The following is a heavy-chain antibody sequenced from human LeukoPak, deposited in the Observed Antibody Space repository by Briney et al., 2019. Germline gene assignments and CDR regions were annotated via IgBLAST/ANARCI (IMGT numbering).Heavy chain of an antibody. CDR2: IYPGDSDT. D-gene: IGHD3-22*01. V-gene: IGHV5-51*01. CDR1: GYSFTSYW. J-gene: IGHJ6*03. CDR3: ARHSYDSSGYYSYYYYYMDV. Sequence: GESLKISCKGSGYSFTSYWIGWVRQMPGKGLEWMGIIYPGDSDTRYSPSFQGQVTISADKSISTASLQWSSLKASDTAMYYCARHSYDSSGYYSYYYYYMDVWGKGTTVTVSS.